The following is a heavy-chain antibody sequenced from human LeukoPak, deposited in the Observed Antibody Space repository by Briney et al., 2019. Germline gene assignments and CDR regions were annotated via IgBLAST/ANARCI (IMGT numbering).Heavy chain of an antibody. Sequence: GRSLRLSCAASGFTFITYGMHWVRQAPGKGLEWVAVIWYDGSKEYYADSVKGRFTISRDNSKNTLYLQVNSLRAEDTAVYYCARELETAMVFDFWGQGTLVTVSS. CDR3: ARELETAMVFDF. V-gene: IGHV3-33*01. J-gene: IGHJ4*02. D-gene: IGHD5-18*01. CDR1: GFTFITYG. CDR2: IWYDGSKE.